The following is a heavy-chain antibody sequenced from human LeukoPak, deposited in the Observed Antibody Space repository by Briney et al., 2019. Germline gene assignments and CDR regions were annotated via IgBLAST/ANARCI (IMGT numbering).Heavy chain of an antibody. CDR1: GGSISSSSYY. CDR3: ARMVSPIPTRFDP. V-gene: IGHV4-39*07. D-gene: IGHD4-23*01. CDR2: IFYSGNT. Sequence: PSETLSLTCTVSGGSISSSSYYWGWIRQPPGKGLEWIGNIFYSGNTYYNPSLKSRVTISVDTSKNQFSLKLTSVTAADTAVYYCARMVSPIPTRFDPWGQGTLATVSS. J-gene: IGHJ5*02.